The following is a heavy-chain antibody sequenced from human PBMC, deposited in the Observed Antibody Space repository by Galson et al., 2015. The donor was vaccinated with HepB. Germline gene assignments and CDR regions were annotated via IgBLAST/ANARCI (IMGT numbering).Heavy chain of an antibody. Sequence: SLRLSCAASEFTFSRDAMSWVRQAPGKGLEWVSTISHSGDNTFYIDAAKGRFTISRDNSKNTLFLQMDSLRAEDTAVYFCAKEYYQQIFHYWGQGALVTVSS. CDR2: ISHSGDNT. D-gene: IGHD2-2*01. V-gene: IGHV3-23*01. CDR3: AKEYYQQIFHY. J-gene: IGHJ4*02. CDR1: EFTFSRDA.